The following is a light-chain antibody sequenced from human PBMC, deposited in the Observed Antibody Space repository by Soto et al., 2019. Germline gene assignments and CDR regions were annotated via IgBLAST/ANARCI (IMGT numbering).Light chain of an antibody. CDR1: QSVSSN. CDR3: QQYNNWLSLT. J-gene: IGKJ4*01. Sequence: EVVMTQSPATLSVSPGERATLSCRASQSVSSNLAWYQQKPCQAPRLLIYGASTRATGIPARFSGSGSGTEFTLTISSLQSEDFAVYYCQQYNNWLSLTFGGGTKVDIK. V-gene: IGKV3D-15*01. CDR2: GAS.